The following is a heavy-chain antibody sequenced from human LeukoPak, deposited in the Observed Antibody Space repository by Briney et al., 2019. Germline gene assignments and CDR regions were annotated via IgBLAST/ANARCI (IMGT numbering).Heavy chain of an antibody. CDR1: GGSISSYY. J-gene: IGHJ4*02. CDR3: ARGSGKIFDY. V-gene: IGHV4-59*01. D-gene: IGHD3-3*01. Sequence: SETLSLTCTVSGGSISSYYWSWIRQPPGKGLEWIWYIYYSGSTNYNPSLKSRVTISVDTSKNQFSLKLSSVTAADTAVYYCARGSGKIFDYWGQGTLVTVSS. CDR2: IYYSGST.